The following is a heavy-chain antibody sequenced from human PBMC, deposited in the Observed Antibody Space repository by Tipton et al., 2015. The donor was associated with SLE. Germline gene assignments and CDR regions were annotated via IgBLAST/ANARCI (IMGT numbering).Heavy chain of an antibody. CDR3: AKDLLGGSFDI. J-gene: IGHJ3*02. Sequence: SLRLSCVASGFTFDDYTMHWVRQAPGKGLEWVSLISWDGGSTYYADSVKGRFTISRDNSTNSLYLQVNSLRTEDTALYYCAKDLLGGSFDIWGQGTMVIVSS. CDR2: ISWDGGST. CDR1: GFTFDDYT. D-gene: IGHD3-10*01. V-gene: IGHV3-43*01.